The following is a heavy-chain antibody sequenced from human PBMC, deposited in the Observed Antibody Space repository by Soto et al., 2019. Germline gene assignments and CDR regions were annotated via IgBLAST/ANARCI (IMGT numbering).Heavy chain of an antibody. J-gene: IGHJ3*02. Sequence: QVQLQESGPGLVKPSETLSLTCKVSGDSISDYYWGWIRQSPGHGLEWIGYIYTSGSTDNNPSLQRRATISVDPTNNQFARTLKSVTAAETAVYYCARDLGIGSGAFDIWGPGTVVTVSS. CDR3: ARDLGIGSGAFDI. V-gene: IGHV4-59*01. D-gene: IGHD2-2*03. CDR1: GDSISDYY. CDR2: IYTSGST.